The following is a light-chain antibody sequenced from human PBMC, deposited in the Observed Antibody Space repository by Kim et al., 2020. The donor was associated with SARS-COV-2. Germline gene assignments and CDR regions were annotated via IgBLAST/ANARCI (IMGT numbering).Light chain of an antibody. CDR3: QAWDSSTYV. J-gene: IGLJ1*01. V-gene: IGLV3-1*01. CDR1: KLGNKY. CDR2: QDS. Sequence: SYELTQPPSVSVSPGQTASITCSGDKLGNKYVCWYQQKPGQSPVLVIYQDSKRPSGIPERFSGSNSGNTATLTISGTQAMDEADYYCQAWDSSTYVFGTGAQVTVL.